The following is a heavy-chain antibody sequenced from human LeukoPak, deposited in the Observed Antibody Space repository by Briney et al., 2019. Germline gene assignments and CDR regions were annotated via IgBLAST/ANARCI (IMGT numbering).Heavy chain of an antibody. Sequence: SETLSHTCTDSGGSTSSYYWSWIRQPPGKGLEWIGHIYYSGSTNYNPSLKSRVTISVDTSKNQFSLKLSSVTAADTAVYYCARIRIEWELPGDYYYGMDVWGQGTTVTVSS. D-gene: IGHD1-26*01. CDR3: ARIRIEWELPGDYYYGMDV. CDR2: IYYSGST. V-gene: IGHV4-59*01. J-gene: IGHJ6*02. CDR1: GGSTSSYY.